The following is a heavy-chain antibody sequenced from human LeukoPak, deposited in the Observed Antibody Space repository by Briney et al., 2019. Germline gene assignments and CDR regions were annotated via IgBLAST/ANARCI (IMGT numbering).Heavy chain of an antibody. V-gene: IGHV3-7*01. CDR2: IKQDGSEK. D-gene: IGHD1-7*01. Sequence: GGSLRLSCAASGLTFSNFWMSWARQTPGKGLEWVANIKQDGSEKHYVDSVQGRFTISRDDAKNLLFLQMSSLRAEDSAVYYCASNWNYVRGYGMDVWGQGTTVIVSS. CDR1: GLTFSNFW. CDR3: ASNWNYVRGYGMDV. J-gene: IGHJ6*02.